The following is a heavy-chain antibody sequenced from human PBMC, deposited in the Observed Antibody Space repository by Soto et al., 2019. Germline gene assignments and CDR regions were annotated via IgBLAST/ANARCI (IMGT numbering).Heavy chain of an antibody. D-gene: IGHD3-10*01. Sequence: EVQLVESGGGLVQPGESLRLSCAASGFNFSPYWMHWVRQVPGKGLEWISHIGGGGSMTIYADSVKGRFTISRDDAKNTLYLQMNSLRSEDTAVYYCVRDRGSPDSFDSWVQGTKVTVSS. J-gene: IGHJ3*02. CDR1: GFNFSPYW. CDR3: VRDRGSPDSFDS. CDR2: IGGGGSMT. V-gene: IGHV3-74*01.